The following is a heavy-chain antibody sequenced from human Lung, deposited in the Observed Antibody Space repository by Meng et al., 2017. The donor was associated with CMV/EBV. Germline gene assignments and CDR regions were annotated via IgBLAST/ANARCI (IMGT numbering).Heavy chain of an antibody. CDR2: ISSSGNTI. V-gene: IGHV3-11*04. CDR3: ARGGRCPGY. CDR1: GFTFSDYY. Sequence: SLKISCAASGFTFSDYYMSWIRQAPGKGLEWVSYISSSGNTIYYADAVKGRFTISRDNAKNTLYLQMNSHSAEDTAAYYCARGGRCPGYWGQGTRVNGAS. J-gene: IGHJ4*02. D-gene: IGHD2-2*01.